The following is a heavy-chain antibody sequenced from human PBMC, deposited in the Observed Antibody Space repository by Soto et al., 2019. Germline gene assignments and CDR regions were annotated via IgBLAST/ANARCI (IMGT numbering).Heavy chain of an antibody. CDR1: GDSISSYY. Sequence: QVQLQESGPGLVKPSETLSLTCAVSGDSISSYYCMWIRQPPGKGLESIGYLYYGRSANYNPSLKSRVTLSVDTAPNQCSLTLSSMAAADTGVYYRAPRSMAVVPGNWGQGTLVTVSS. CDR3: APRSMAVVPGN. J-gene: IGHJ4*02. D-gene: IGHD2-15*01. CDR2: LYYGRSA. V-gene: IGHV4-59*01.